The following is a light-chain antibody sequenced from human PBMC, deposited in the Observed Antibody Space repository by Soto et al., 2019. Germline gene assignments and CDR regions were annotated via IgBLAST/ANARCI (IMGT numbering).Light chain of an antibody. V-gene: IGLV2-23*02. CDR1: GSDVGRYNL. CDR2: DVS. Sequence: QSALTQPASVSGSPGQSITISCTGTGSDVGRYNLVSWYQQHPGKAPKLMIYDVSERPSGVSTRFSGSKSGNTASLTSSGLQAEDEADYYCCSYAGNRRIFGTGTKVTVL. CDR3: CSYAGNRRI. J-gene: IGLJ1*01.